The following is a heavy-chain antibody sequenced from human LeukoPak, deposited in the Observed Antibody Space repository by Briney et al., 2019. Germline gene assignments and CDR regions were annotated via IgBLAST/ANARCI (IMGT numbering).Heavy chain of an antibody. CDR2: ISSRGSGI. Sequence: PGGSLRLSCAASRFTFSDYYMSWIRQAPGKGLEWVSFISSRGSGIYYADSVKGRFTISRDNAKNSLYLQMNSLRAEDSAVYYCARSPGGWYRGGFDYWGQGTLVTVSS. CDR3: ARSPGGWYRGGFDY. J-gene: IGHJ4*02. V-gene: IGHV3-11*01. CDR1: RFTFSDYY. D-gene: IGHD6-19*01.